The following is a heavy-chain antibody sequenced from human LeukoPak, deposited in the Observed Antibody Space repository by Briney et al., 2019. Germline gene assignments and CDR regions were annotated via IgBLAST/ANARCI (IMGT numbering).Heavy chain of an antibody. Sequence: PGGSLRLSCAASGFTFSIYGMNWVRQAPGKGLEWVSSISSTGGDIYYADSVRGRFTISRDNAKNSLYLQLNRLRAGDTAVYFCATDDRDYYYYYMDVWGKGTTLTVSS. CDR1: GFTFSIYG. CDR2: ISSTGGDI. CDR3: ATDDRDYYYYYMDV. J-gene: IGHJ6*03. V-gene: IGHV3-21*01. D-gene: IGHD3-10*01.